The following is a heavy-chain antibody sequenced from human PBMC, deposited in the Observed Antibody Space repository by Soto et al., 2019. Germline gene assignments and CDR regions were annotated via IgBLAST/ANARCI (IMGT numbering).Heavy chain of an antibody. J-gene: IGHJ4*02. V-gene: IGHV3-23*01. CDR3: ARDPSTGFADY. D-gene: IGHD3-9*01. Sequence: EVQLLQSGGDLVQPGGSLRLSCAASGFTFSNYAMNWVRQAPGKGLEWVSTISSSGGSTYYADSVKDRFTVSRDNSKNTLYLQINSLRAEDTAVYYCARDPSTGFADYWGQGTLVTVSS. CDR1: GFTFSNYA. CDR2: ISSSGGST.